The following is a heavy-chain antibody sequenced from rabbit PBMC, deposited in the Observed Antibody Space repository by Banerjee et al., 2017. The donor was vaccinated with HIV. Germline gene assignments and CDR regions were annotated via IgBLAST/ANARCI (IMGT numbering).Heavy chain of an antibody. CDR3: AREDYTSGWGAVL. D-gene: IGHD4-1*01. CDR1: GFSFSSSYW. V-gene: IGHV1S40*01. CDR2: IYAGGSGSP. Sequence: QSLEESGGDLVKPGASLTLTCTASGFSFSSSYWICWVRQAPGKGLEWIACIYAGGSGSPYYASWAKGRFTISKPSSPTVTLQMTSLTAADTATYFCAREDYTSGWGAVLWGPGTLVTVS. J-gene: IGHJ4*01.